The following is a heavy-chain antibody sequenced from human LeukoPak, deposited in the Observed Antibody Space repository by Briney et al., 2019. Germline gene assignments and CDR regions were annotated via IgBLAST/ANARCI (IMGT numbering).Heavy chain of an antibody. CDR1: GFTFSSYE. CDR3: AKGPNSSGYYRHWYCDL. D-gene: IGHD3-22*01. J-gene: IGHJ2*01. Sequence: GGSLRLSCAASGFTFSSYEMNWVRQAPGKGLEWVSYISSSGSTIYYADSVKGRFTISRDNAKNSLYLQMNSLRAEDTAVYYCAKGPNSSGYYRHWYCDLWGRGTLVTVSS. V-gene: IGHV3-48*03. CDR2: ISSSGSTI.